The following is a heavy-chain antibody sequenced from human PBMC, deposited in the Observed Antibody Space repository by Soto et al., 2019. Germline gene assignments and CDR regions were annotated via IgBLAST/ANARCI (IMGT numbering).Heavy chain of an antibody. CDR1: GYRFTSYW. Sequence: LKISCKGSGYRFTSYWIAWVRQMPGKGLEWMGIIYPGDSDARYSPSFQGQVTISVDKSISTAYLQWSSLKASDTAIYYCARQLGHDYINNWFDPWGQGTLVTVSS. CDR3: ARQLGHDYINNWFDP. J-gene: IGHJ5*02. V-gene: IGHV5-51*01. CDR2: IYPGDSDA. D-gene: IGHD4-4*01.